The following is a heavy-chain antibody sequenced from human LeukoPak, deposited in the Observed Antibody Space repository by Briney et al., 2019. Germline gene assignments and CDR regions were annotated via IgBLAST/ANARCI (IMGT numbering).Heavy chain of an antibody. CDR1: GGSFSGYY. D-gene: IGHD3-22*01. V-gene: IGHV4-34*01. CDR3: ARGRPLNDSSGYYIFDY. CDR2: INHSGST. Sequence: SETLSLICAVYGGSFSGYYWSWIRQPPGKGLEWIGEINHSGSTNYNPSLKSRVTISVDTSKNQFSLKLSSVTAADTAVYYCARGRPLNDSSGYYIFDYWGREPWSPSPQ. J-gene: IGHJ4*02.